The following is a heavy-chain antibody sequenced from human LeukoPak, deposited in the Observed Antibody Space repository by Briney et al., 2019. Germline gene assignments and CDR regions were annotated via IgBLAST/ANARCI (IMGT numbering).Heavy chain of an antibody. CDR1: GGSISSSHYY. V-gene: IGHV4-39*01. CDR3: ARQTSDYYYYYIDV. Sequence: SETLSLTCTVSGGSISSSHYYWGWIRQPPGKGLEWIGTIYYSGTTYYNPSLESRVTMSEDTSKNQFSLTLRSVTATDTAVYYCARQTSDYYYYYIDVWGKGTTVTVSS. J-gene: IGHJ6*03. CDR2: IYYSGTT.